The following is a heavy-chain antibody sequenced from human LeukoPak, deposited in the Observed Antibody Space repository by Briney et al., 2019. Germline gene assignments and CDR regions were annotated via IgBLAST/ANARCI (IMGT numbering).Heavy chain of an antibody. CDR1: GGSIHSGDYY. D-gene: IGHD2-15*01. V-gene: IGHV4-30-4*08. Sequence: SETLSLTCTVSGGSIHSGDYYWSWIRQPPGKGLEWIGYIYYSGSTYYNPSLKSRVTISVDTSKNQFSLKLSSVTAADTAVYYCARVVVVAATMIDPWGQGTLVTVSS. CDR3: ARVVVVAATMIDP. CDR2: IYYSGST. J-gene: IGHJ5*02.